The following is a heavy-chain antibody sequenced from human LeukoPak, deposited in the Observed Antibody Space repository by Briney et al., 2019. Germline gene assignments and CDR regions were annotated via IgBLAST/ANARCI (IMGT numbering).Heavy chain of an antibody. V-gene: IGHV4-59*01. D-gene: IGHD3-22*01. Sequence: NPSETLSLTCAVSGGSISSYYWSWIRQPPGKGLEWIGYIYYSGSTNYNPSLKSRVTISVDTSKNQFSLKLSSVTAADTAVYYCAREPPPGYYDTPWGFDPWGQGTLVTVSS. CDR1: GGSISSYY. CDR2: IYYSGST. CDR3: AREPPPGYYDTPWGFDP. J-gene: IGHJ5*02.